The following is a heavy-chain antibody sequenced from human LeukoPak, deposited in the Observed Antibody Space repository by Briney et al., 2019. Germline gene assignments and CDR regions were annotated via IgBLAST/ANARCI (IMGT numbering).Heavy chain of an antibody. CDR1: GFXFSSYG. D-gene: IGHD6-13*01. CDR3: AQDRGGEQQLIQGFAY. CDR2: ISNDGSKI. V-gene: IGHV3-30*18. Sequence: GGSLRLSCAASGFXFSSYGIHWVRQAPGKGLKWVAVISNDGSKIYYADSVKGRFTISRDNPKNTLFLQMNSLRTEDTAVYYCAQDRGGEQQLIQGFAYWGQGTLVTVSS. J-gene: IGHJ4*02.